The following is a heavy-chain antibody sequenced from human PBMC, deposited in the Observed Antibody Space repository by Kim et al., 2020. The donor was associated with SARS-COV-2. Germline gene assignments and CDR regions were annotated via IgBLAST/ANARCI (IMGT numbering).Heavy chain of an antibody. Sequence: DYAGSVKSRITINAATSKNQFSLQLNSVRPEDTAVYYCARDTPGQKAYDFWGQGTMVTVSS. CDR3: ARDTPGQKAYDF. V-gene: IGHV6-1*01. J-gene: IGHJ3*01.